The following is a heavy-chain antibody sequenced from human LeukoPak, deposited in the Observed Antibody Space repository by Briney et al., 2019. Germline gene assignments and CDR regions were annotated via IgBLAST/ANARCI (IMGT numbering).Heavy chain of an antibody. V-gene: IGHV3-74*01. D-gene: IGHD2-15*01. CDR2: INSDGSST. CDR3: ARVSVATYYYYGMDV. J-gene: IGHJ6*02. Sequence: PGGSLRLSCAASGFTFSSYWMHRVRQAPGKGLVWVSRINSDGSSTSYADSVKGRFTISRDNAENTLYLQMNSLRAEDTAVYYCARVSVATYYYYGMDVWGQGTTVTVSS. CDR1: GFTFSSYW.